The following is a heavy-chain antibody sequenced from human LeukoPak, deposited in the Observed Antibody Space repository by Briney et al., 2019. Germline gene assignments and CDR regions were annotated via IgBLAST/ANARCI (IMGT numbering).Heavy chain of an antibody. J-gene: IGHJ6*02. D-gene: IGHD5-12*01. CDR1: GGSISSYY. CDR3: ARGLDIVATETDYYYYYGMDV. Sequence: PSETLSLTCTVSGGSISSYYWSWLRQPPGKGLEWIGYIYYSGSTNYNPSLKSRVTISVDTSKNQFSLKLSSVTAADTAVYYCARGLDIVATETDYYYYYGMDVWGQGTTVTVSS. CDR2: IYYSGST. V-gene: IGHV4-59*01.